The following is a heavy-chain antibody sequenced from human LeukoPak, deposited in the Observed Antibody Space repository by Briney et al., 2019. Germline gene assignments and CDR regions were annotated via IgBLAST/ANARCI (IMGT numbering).Heavy chain of an antibody. V-gene: IGHV1-69*05. CDR1: GGTFSSYA. CDR2: IIPIFGSA. J-gene: IGHJ4*02. CDR3: ASNPLYCGGDCYSTYYFDY. Sequence: SVKVSCKASGGTFSSYAISWVRQAPGQGLEWMGRIIPIFGSANYAQKFQGRVTITTDESTSTAYMELSSLRSEDTAVYYCASNPLYCGGDCYSTYYFDYWGQGTLVTVSS. D-gene: IGHD2-21*02.